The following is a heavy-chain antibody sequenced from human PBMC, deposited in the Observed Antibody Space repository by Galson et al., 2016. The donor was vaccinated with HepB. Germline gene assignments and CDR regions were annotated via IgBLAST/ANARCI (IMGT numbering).Heavy chain of an antibody. CDR2: IDWNDDK. CDR3: AHRRGSTWPYAAFDI. D-gene: IGHD6-13*01. J-gene: IGHJ3*02. CDR1: GFSLSTSGMC. V-gene: IGHV2-70*12. Sequence: PALVKPTQTLTLTCTFSGFSLSTSGMCVSWIRQPPGKALEWLALIDWNDDKYYSTSLKTRLTISKDTSKNQVVLTVTNMDPVDTATYYCAHRRGSTWPYAAFDIWGQGTVVTVSS.